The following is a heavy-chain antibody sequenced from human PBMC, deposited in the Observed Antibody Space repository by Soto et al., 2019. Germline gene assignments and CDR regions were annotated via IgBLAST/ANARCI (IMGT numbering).Heavy chain of an antibody. D-gene: IGHD1-26*01. CDR3: ASPPVAATYYYGMDV. CDR1: GGTFSSYA. V-gene: IGHV1-69*01. CDR2: IIPIFGTA. J-gene: IGHJ6*02. Sequence: SVKVSCKASGGTFSSYAISWVRQAPGQGLEWMGGIIPIFGTANYAQKFQGRVTITADESTSTAYMELSSLRSEDTAVYYCASPPVAATYYYGMDVWGQGTPVTVSS.